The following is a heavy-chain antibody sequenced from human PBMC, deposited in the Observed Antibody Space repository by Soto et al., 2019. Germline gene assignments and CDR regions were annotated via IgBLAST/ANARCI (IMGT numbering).Heavy chain of an antibody. Sequence: GGSLRLSCAGSGFIVSSYYMSWVRQAPGKGLEWISVIYSGGSTYYADSVKGRFTISRDNSENTLYLQLNSLRAEDTAVYYCAKSGGNGWFADAFDVWGQGTMVTVSS. CDR3: AKSGGNGWFADAFDV. CDR1: GFIVSSYY. D-gene: IGHD6-19*01. CDR2: IYSGGST. J-gene: IGHJ3*01. V-gene: IGHV3-53*01.